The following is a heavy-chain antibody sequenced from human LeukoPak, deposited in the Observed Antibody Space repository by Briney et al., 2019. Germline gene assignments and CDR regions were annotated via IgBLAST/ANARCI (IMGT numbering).Heavy chain of an antibody. CDR1: GFTFSTYS. V-gene: IGHV3-21*01. CDR2: ISTGSSYM. J-gene: IGHJ4*02. CDR3: AGTAAGTDY. Sequence: GGSLRLSCAASGFTFSTYSMNWVRQAPGKGLERVSSISTGSSYMYYADSVKGRFTISRDNAKNSLYLQMNSLRVEDTAVYYCAGTAAGTDYWGQGTLVTVSS. D-gene: IGHD6-13*01.